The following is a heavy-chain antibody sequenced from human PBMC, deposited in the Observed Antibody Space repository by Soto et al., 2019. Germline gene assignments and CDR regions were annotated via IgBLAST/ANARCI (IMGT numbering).Heavy chain of an antibody. D-gene: IGHD4-4*01. CDR1: GGSIISSSYY. CDR3: ARRFDDYSKGEEYYGMDV. V-gene: IGHV4-39*01. J-gene: IGHJ6*02. Sequence: LSLTCTVSGGSIISSSYYWGWIRQPPGKGLEWIGSIYYSGSTYYNPSLKSRVTISVDTSKNQFSLKLSSVTAADTAVYYCARRFDDYSKGEEYYGMDVWGQGTTIPVSS. CDR2: IYYSGST.